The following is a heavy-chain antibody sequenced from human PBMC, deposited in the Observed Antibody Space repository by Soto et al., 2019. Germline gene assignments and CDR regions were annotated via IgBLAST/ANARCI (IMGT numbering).Heavy chain of an antibody. D-gene: IGHD3-16*01. CDR3: ATTNRITGYYYYYYGMDV. V-gene: IGHV1-69*13. Sequence: SVKVSCKASGGTFSSYAISWVRQAPGQGLEWMGGIIPIFGTANYAQKFQGRVTITADESTSTAYMELSSLRSEDTAVYYCATTNRITGYYYYYYGMDVWGQGTTVTVSS. CDR2: IIPIFGTA. CDR1: GGTFSSYA. J-gene: IGHJ6*02.